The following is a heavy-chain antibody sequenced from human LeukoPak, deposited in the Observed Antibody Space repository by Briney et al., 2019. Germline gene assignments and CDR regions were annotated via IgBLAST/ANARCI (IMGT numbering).Heavy chain of an antibody. Sequence: GGSLRLSCAASGFTFSNAWMSWARQAPGKGLEWVGRIKSKTDGGTTDYAAPVKGRFTISRDDSKNALYLQMNSLKTEDTAVYYCLTMDTAMVLKDAFDIWGQGTMVTVSS. CDR3: LTMDTAMVLKDAFDI. V-gene: IGHV3-15*01. CDR2: IKSKTDGGTT. CDR1: GFTFSNAW. D-gene: IGHD5-18*01. J-gene: IGHJ3*02.